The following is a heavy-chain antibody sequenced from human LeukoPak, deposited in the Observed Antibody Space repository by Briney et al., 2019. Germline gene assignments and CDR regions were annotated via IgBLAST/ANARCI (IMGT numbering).Heavy chain of an antibody. CDR3: WRYPGYSYAYPFDY. Sequence: SETLSLTCTVSGGSISSYYWSWIRQLPGKGLEWIGYICYSGSTNYNPSLESRGTISVDTSKNQFSLKLSSVIAADTAVYYCWRYPGYSYAYPFDYRGQGTLVTASS. CDR2: ICYSGST. J-gene: IGHJ4*02. CDR1: GGSISSYY. D-gene: IGHD5-18*01. V-gene: IGHV4-59*01.